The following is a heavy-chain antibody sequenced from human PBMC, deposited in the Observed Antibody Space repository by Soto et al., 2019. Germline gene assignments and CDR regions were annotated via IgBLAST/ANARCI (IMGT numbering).Heavy chain of an antibody. CDR1: WLSLSTNGMC. D-gene: IGHD3-16*01. CDR3: ARASRSASTSVLDY. J-gene: IGHJ4*01. Sequence: SGPTLGKPAHRLALACSFRWLSLSTNGMCVSWIRQPPGKALEWLARIDWDDDKYYSTSLKTRLTISKDTSKNQVVLTMTNMDPVDTATYYCARASRSASTSVLDYSGHGTLVTVSS. V-gene: IGHV2-70*11. CDR2: IDWDDDK.